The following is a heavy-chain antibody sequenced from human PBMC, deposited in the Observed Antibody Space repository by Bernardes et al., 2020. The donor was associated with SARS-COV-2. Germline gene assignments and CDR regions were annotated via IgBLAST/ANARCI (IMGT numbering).Heavy chain of an antibody. D-gene: IGHD3-3*01. CDR2: ISPYSGNT. Sequence: ASMKVSCKASGYTFSNYGISWVRLAPGQGLEWMGWISPYSGNTNYAQTFQDRVTMTTDTSTNTAYLEVRSLRTDDTAVYYCARDPVSSLFEVVVAYSDYWGQGTLVTVSS. J-gene: IGHJ4*02. CDR3: ARDPVSSLFEVVVAYSDY. CDR1: GYTFSNYG. V-gene: IGHV1-18*01.